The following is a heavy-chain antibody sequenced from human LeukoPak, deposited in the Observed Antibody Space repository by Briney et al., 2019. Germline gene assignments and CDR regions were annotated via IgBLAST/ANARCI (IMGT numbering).Heavy chain of an antibody. Sequence: ASVKVSCKASGYTFTSYAMHWVRQAPGQRLGWMGWINAGNGNTKYSQKFQGRVTITRDTSASTAYMELSSLRSEDTAVYYCATGPPYDSSGYPYFQHWGQGTLVTVSS. D-gene: IGHD3-22*01. V-gene: IGHV1-3*01. CDR2: INAGNGNT. CDR3: ATGPPYDSSGYPYFQH. J-gene: IGHJ1*01. CDR1: GYTFTSYA.